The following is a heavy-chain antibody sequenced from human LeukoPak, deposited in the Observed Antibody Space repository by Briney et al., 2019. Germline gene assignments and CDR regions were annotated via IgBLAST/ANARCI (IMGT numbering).Heavy chain of an antibody. CDR1: GYTFTVYY. J-gene: IGHJ3*02. CDR3: ARDGNWGSLRGAFDI. CDR2: INPNSGGS. V-gene: IGHV1-2*02. Sequence: GASVKVSCKASGYTFTVYYLHWVRQAPGQGLEWMGWINPNSGGSNYAQKFQGRVTMTRDTSISTAYMELSRLRSDDTAVYYCARDGNWGSLRGAFDIWGQGTMVTVSS. D-gene: IGHD7-27*01.